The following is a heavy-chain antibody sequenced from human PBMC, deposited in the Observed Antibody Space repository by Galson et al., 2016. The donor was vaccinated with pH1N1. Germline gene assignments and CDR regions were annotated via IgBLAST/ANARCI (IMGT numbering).Heavy chain of an antibody. CDR2: ITKRPEGYTT. CDR1: GFTLGDFY. Sequence: RLSCAASGFTLGDFYMDWVRQAPGKGLEWVGRITKRPEGYTTQDAASVKGRFIISREDSKDLLCLQMNSLKTEDTAVYYCTRENHHKFDYWGQGTLVTVSS. CDR3: TRENHHKFDY. J-gene: IGHJ4*02. V-gene: IGHV3-72*01.